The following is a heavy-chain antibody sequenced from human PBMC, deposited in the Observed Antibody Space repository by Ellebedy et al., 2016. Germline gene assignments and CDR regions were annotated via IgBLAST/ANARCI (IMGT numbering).Heavy chain of an antibody. CDR3: ARARTTGTRSSAGY. D-gene: IGHD1-1*01. Sequence: GGSLRLSCVASGFTFSSYWMSWVRQAPGKGLEWVANIKHDGSETKYVDSVKGRFTISRDSAKNSLYLQMNSLRAEGTAVYYCARARTTGTRSSAGYWGQGTLVTVSS. CDR2: IKHDGSET. CDR1: GFTFSSYW. V-gene: IGHV3-7*04. J-gene: IGHJ4*02.